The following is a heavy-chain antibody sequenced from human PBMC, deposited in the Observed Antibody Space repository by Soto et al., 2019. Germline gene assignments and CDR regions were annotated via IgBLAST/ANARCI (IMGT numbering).Heavy chain of an antibody. D-gene: IGHD5-12*01. CDR1: GFTFSSYA. V-gene: IGHV3-23*01. CDR3: AKLPRRIGATSGFDS. J-gene: IGHJ5*01. Sequence: PGGSLRLSCAASGFTFSSYAMSWVRQAAGKGVEWVSAISGSGGSTNYADSVKGRFTISRDNSKNTLYLQMNSLRAEDTAVYYCAKLPRRIGATSGFDSWGQGTLVTVSS. CDR2: ISGSGGST.